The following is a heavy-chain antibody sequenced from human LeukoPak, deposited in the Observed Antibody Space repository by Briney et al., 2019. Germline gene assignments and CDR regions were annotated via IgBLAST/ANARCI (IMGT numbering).Heavy chain of an antibody. Sequence: SETLSLTCAVYGGSFSGYYWSWIRQPPGKGLEWIGEINHSGSTIYNPSLKSRVTISVDTSKNQFSLKLSSVTAADTAVYYCARDPYYYDSSGYQDGGMDVWGQGTTVTVSS. V-gene: IGHV4-34*01. D-gene: IGHD3-22*01. CDR3: ARDPYYYDSSGYQDGGMDV. J-gene: IGHJ6*02. CDR2: INHSGST. CDR1: GGSFSGYY.